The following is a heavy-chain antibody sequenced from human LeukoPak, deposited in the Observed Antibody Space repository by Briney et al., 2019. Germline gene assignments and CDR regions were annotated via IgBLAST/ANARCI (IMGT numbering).Heavy chain of an antibody. J-gene: IGHJ2*01. D-gene: IGHD5-18*01. CDR3: ARDRGYSYGYWYFDL. CDR1: GASISIYY. Sequence: SETLSLTCTVSGASISIYYWSWIRQPAGKGLEWIGRIYTSGSGNYSPSLRSRVTMSVDTSKNQFSLKLSSVTAADTAVYYCARDRGYSYGYWYFDLWGRGTLVTVSS. CDR2: IYTSGSG. V-gene: IGHV4-4*07.